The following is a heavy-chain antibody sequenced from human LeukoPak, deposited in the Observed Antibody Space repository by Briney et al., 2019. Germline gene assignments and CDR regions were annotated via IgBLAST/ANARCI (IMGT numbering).Heavy chain of an antibody. Sequence: GASVKVSCKASGYTFTNYGISWVRRAPGQGLEWMGWISAYNGNTNYAQKLQGRVTMTTDTSTSTAYMELRSLRSDDTAVYYCARAPVEMATTTDAFDIWGQGTMVTVSS. V-gene: IGHV1-18*01. CDR1: GYTFTNYG. CDR3: ARAPVEMATTTDAFDI. J-gene: IGHJ3*02. CDR2: ISAYNGNT. D-gene: IGHD5-24*01.